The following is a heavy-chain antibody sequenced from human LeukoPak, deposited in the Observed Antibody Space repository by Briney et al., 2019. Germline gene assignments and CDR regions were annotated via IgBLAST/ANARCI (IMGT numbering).Heavy chain of an antibody. J-gene: IGHJ4*02. CDR1: GYTLTELS. D-gene: IGHD3-22*01. V-gene: IGHV1-24*01. Sequence: SVRVSCKVSGYTLTELSMHWVRQAPGKGLEWMGGFDPEDGETNYAQKFKGRVTMTEDTSTDTAYMELSNLRSEDTAVYYCATLYYYDSSGWRFSFDYFDYWGQGTLVTVSS. CDR3: ATLYYYDSSGWRFSFDYFDY. CDR2: FDPEDGET.